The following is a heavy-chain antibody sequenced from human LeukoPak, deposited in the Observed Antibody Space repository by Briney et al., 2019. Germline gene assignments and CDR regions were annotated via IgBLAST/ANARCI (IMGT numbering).Heavy chain of an antibody. D-gene: IGHD5-24*01. V-gene: IGHV4-4*07. J-gene: IGHJ4*02. CDR2: IYTSGST. Sequence: SETLSLTCTVSGGSITSYYWSWIRQPAGKGLEWIGRIYTSGSTNYNPSLKSRVTISVDTSKNQFSLNLRSVTAADTAVYYCARRSYNSPFRYWGQGTPVTVSS. CDR1: GGSITSYY. CDR3: ARRSYNSPFRY.